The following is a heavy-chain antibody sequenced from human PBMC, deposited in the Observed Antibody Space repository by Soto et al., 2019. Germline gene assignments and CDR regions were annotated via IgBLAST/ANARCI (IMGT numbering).Heavy chain of an antibody. CDR2: ISYDGSNK. V-gene: IGHV3-30*18. D-gene: IGHD3-22*01. J-gene: IGHJ5*02. Sequence: QVQLVESGGGVVQPGRSLRLSCAASGFTFSSYGMHWVRQAPGKGLEWVAVISYDGSNKYYADSVKGRFTISRDNSKNTLYLQMNSLGAEDTAVYYCAKVDSSGPSWGQGTLVTVSS. CDR1: GFTFSSYG. CDR3: AKVDSSGPS.